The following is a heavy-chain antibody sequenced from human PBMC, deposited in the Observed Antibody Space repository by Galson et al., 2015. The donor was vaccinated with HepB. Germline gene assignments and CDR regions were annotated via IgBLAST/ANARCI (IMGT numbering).Heavy chain of an antibody. D-gene: IGHD6-13*01. J-gene: IGHJ6*02. CDR1: GGSFSGYY. CDR3: AREAEERAAAGYYYYYGMDV. Sequence: SETLSLTCAVYGGSFSGYYWSWIRQPPGKGLEWIGEINHSGSTNYNPSLKSRVTISVDTSKNQFSLKLSSVTAADTAVYYCAREAEERAAAGYYYYYGMDVWGQGTTVTVSS. V-gene: IGHV4-34*01. CDR2: INHSGST.